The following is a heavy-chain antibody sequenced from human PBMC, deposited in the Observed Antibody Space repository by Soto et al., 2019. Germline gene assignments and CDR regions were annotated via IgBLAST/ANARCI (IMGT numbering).Heavy chain of an antibody. Sequence: ASVKVSCKASGGTFSSYAISWVRQAPGQGLEWMGGIIPIFGTANYAQKFQGRVTITADESTSTAYMELSSLRSEDTAVYYCATGRIAVAGTGWFDPWGQGTLVTVSS. D-gene: IGHD6-19*01. CDR2: IIPIFGTA. J-gene: IGHJ5*02. V-gene: IGHV1-69*13. CDR1: GGTFSSYA. CDR3: ATGRIAVAGTGWFDP.